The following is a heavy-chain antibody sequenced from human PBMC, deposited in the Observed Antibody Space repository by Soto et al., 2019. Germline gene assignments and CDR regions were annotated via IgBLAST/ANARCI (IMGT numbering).Heavy chain of an antibody. J-gene: IGHJ4*02. CDR1: GYSFTRLD. CDR3: ARGVSAGVDY. Sequence: AASVKVSCKASGYSFTRLDINWVRQTAGQGLEWMGWMQPSTGRTGYAQKFQGRVTMTRDTSINTAYMELTTLTSDDTAFYYCARGVSAGVDYWGQGALVTVSS. CDR2: MQPSTGRT. D-gene: IGHD1-26*01. V-gene: IGHV1-8*01.